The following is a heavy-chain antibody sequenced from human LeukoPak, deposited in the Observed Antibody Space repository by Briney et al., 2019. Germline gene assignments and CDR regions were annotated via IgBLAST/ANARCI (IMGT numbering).Heavy chain of an antibody. CDR3: ARAGSSGWIFDY. CDR1: GGSISSYY. Sequence: PSETLSLTCTVSGGSISSYYWSWIRQLPGKGLEWIGYIYYSGSTNYNPSLKSRVTISVDTSKNQFSLKLSSVTAADTAVYYCARAGSSGWIFDYWGQGTLVTVSS. D-gene: IGHD6-19*01. CDR2: IYYSGST. V-gene: IGHV4-59*01. J-gene: IGHJ4*02.